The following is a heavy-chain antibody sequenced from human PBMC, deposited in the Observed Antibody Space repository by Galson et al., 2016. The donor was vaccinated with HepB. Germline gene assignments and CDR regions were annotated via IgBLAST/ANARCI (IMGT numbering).Heavy chain of an antibody. D-gene: IGHD3-3*01. CDR3: ARESISIFGEMIHNWFDP. J-gene: IGHJ5*02. V-gene: IGHV3-48*02. CDR1: GFTFSSYN. CDR2: ISSSSSTI. Sequence: SLRLSCAGTGFTFSSYNMNWVRQAPEKGLDWISYISSSSSTIYYADSVKGRFTISRDNAKNSLYLQMNSLRDEDTAVYYCARESISIFGEMIHNWFDPWGQGTLVTVSS.